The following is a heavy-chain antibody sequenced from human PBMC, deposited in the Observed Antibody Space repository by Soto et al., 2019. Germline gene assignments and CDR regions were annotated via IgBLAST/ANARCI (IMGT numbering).Heavy chain of an antibody. Sequence: QVQLVESGGGLVKPGGSLRLSCAASGFTFSDYYMSWIRQAPGKGLEWVSYISSSSSYTNYADSVKSRFTISRDNAKKSLYLQMNSLRAEDTAVYYCARVPYYFASGTDYGMDVWGQGTTVTVSS. CDR1: GFTFSDYY. CDR3: ARVPYYFASGTDYGMDV. CDR2: ISSSSSYT. D-gene: IGHD3-10*01. J-gene: IGHJ6*02. V-gene: IGHV3-11*06.